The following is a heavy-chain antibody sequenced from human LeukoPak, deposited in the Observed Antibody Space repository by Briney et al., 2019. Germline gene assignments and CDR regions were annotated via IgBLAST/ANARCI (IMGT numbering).Heavy chain of an antibody. V-gene: IGHV4-39*01. CDR2: IYYSGST. J-gene: IGHJ4*02. Sequence: PSETLSLTCTVSGDSLSSSSYYWGWIRQPPGKGLEWLGSIYYSGSTYYNPSLKSRVTISVYTSKNQFSLKLSSVTAADTAVYYCARVYGSRGWYFDYWGQGTLVTVSS. CDR3: ARVYGSRGWYFDY. D-gene: IGHD2-2*01. CDR1: GDSLSSSSYY.